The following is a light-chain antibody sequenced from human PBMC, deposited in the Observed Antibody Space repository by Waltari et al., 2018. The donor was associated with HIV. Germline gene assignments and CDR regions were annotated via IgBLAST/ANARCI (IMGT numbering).Light chain of an antibody. CDR1: SSNTGKNY. J-gene: IGLJ7*02. CDR3: GTWDSSLSAAV. CDR2: DNN. V-gene: IGLV1-51*01. Sequence: QSVLTQPPSVSAAPGQKVTISCSGSSSNTGKNYVSWYQQLPGTAPKLLIYDNNKRPSGIPDRFSGSKSGTSATLGITGLQTGDEADYYCGTWDSSLSAAVFGGGTQLTAL.